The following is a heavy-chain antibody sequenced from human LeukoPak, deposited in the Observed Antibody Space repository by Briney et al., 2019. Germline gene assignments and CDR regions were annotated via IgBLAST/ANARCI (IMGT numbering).Heavy chain of an antibody. CDR3: ARKVPPELGILSQYLFGY. D-gene: IGHD2-15*01. V-gene: IGHV4-61*01. J-gene: IGHJ4*01. Sequence: SETLSLTCTVSGGSVSSGSYYWSWIRQPPGKGLEWIGYIYYSGSTNYNPSLKSRVTISVDTSKNQFSLKLSSVTAADTAVYYCARKVPPELGILSQYLFGYWGQGTLVTVSS. CDR1: GGSVSSGSYY. CDR2: IYYSGST.